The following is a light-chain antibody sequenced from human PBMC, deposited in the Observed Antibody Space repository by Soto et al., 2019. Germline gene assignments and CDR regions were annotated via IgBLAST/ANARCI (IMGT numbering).Light chain of an antibody. CDR3: GSYTISSTLMI. CDR2: DVT. Sequence: QSALTQPASLSGSPGQSITISCSGTPSDIGAYNYVSWYQHLPGKAPKVIIYDVTNRPSGVSSRFSGSKSGTTASLTISGLQAEDEANYYCGSYTISSTLMIFGGGTKVTVL. J-gene: IGLJ2*01. CDR1: PSDIGAYNY. V-gene: IGLV2-14*03.